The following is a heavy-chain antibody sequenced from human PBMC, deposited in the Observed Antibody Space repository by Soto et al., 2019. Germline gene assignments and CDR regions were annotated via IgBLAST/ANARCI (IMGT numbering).Heavy chain of an antibody. V-gene: IGHV1-46*03. CDR3: ARDSALEIEYYDFWSGYSEYYYYYMDV. D-gene: IGHD3-3*01. CDR2: INPSGGST. CDR1: GYTFTSYY. J-gene: IGHJ6*03. Sequence: ASVKVSCKASGYTFTSYYMHWVRQAPGQGLEWMGIINPSGGSTSYAQKFQGRVTMTRDTSTSTVYMELSSLRSEDTAVYYCARDSALEIEYYDFWSGYSEYYYYYMDVWGKGTTVTVSS.